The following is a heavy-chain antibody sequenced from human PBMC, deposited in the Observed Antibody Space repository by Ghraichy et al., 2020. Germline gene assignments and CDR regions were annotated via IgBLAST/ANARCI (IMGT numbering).Heavy chain of an antibody. D-gene: IGHD2-21*01. Sequence: ASVKVSCKASGYTFTSYDMHWVRQAPGQGLEWMGIINPSGGSTSYAQKFQGRVTMTRDTSTSTVYMELSSLRSEDTAVYYCARDCGGDCSFEYFQHWGQGTLVTVSS. V-gene: IGHV1-46*01. CDR3: ARDCGGDCSFEYFQH. CDR1: GYTFTSYD. CDR2: INPSGGST. J-gene: IGHJ1*01.